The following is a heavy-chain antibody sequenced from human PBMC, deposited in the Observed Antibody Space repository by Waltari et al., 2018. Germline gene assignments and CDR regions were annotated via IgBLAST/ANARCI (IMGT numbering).Heavy chain of an antibody. CDR2: IKQDGSEK. CDR3: ARVGPDIVVVVAATLHFDL. Sequence: EVQLVESGGGLVQPGGSLRLSCAASGFTFSSYWMSWVRQAPGKGLEWVANIKQDGSEKYYVDSVKGRFTISRDNAKNSLYLQMNSLRAEDTAVYYCARVGPDIVVVVAATLHFDLWGRGTLVTVSS. D-gene: IGHD2-15*01. CDR1: GFTFSSYW. J-gene: IGHJ2*01. V-gene: IGHV3-7*01.